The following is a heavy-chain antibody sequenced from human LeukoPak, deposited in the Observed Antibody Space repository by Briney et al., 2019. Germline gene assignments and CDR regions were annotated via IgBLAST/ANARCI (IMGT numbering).Heavy chain of an antibody. Sequence: PSETLSLTCTVSGGSISSSSYYWGWIRQPPGKGLEWIGSIYYSGSTNYNPSLKSRVTISVDTSKNQFSLKLSSVTAADTAVYYCARDRGSGRYYSQPYYFDYWGQGTLVTVSS. V-gene: IGHV4-39*07. CDR3: ARDRGSGRYYSQPYYFDY. J-gene: IGHJ4*02. CDR1: GGSISSSSYY. D-gene: IGHD3-10*01. CDR2: IYYSGST.